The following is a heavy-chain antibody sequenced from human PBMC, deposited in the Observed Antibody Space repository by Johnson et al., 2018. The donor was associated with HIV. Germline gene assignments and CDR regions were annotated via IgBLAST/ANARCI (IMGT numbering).Heavy chain of an antibody. Sequence: VQLVESGGGLVQPGGSLRLSCAASGFTFSDYYMSWIRQAPGKGLLWVSRINSDGSSTNYAGSVKGRFTISRDNSKNTLYLQMISLRAEDTAVYFCARAPPAPYGDYGAFDIWGQGTMVTVSS. CDR2: INSDGSST. D-gene: IGHD4-17*01. CDR1: GFTFSDYY. J-gene: IGHJ3*02. CDR3: ARAPPAPYGDYGAFDI. V-gene: IGHV3-74*02.